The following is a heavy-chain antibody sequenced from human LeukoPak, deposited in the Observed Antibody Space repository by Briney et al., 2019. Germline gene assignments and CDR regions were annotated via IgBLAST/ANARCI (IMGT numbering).Heavy chain of an antibody. CDR1: GFTFSSYS. Sequence: GGSLRLSCAASGFTFSSYSMNWVRQAPGKGLEWVSYISSSSSTIYYADSVKGRFTISRDNAKNSLYPQMNSLRAEDTAVYYCARGEYYDFWSGYYGQRFLDVWGQGTTVTVSS. CDR2: ISSSSSTI. V-gene: IGHV3-48*01. D-gene: IGHD3-3*01. J-gene: IGHJ6*02. CDR3: ARGEYYDFWSGYYGQRFLDV.